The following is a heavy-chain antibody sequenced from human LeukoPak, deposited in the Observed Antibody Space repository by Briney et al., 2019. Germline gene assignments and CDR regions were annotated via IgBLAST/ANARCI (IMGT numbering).Heavy chain of an antibody. J-gene: IGHJ4*02. D-gene: IGHD2-2*01. Sequence: PGGSLRLSCAASGFTFSSYAMSWVRQAPGKGLEWVSAISGSGGSTYYADSVKGRFTISRNNAKNTPYLQMNSLRAEDTAVYYCARSRAMDYWGQGTLVTVSS. CDR3: ARSRAMDY. CDR2: ISGSGGST. CDR1: GFTFSSYA. V-gene: IGHV3-23*01.